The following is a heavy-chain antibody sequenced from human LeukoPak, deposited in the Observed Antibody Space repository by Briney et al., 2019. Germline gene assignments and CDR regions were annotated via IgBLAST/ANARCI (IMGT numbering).Heavy chain of an antibody. V-gene: IGHV3-15*05. Sequence: GRTLRLSRAASGFTFSNAWTSGVRQAPQKGPERVGRIKSRTDCGTTDYAAPVKGRFTISRDDSKHTLYLQMNSLKTEDTAVYYCTTGGSDTSMVGFYFDYWGQGTLDTVSS. D-gene: IGHD5-18*01. J-gene: IGHJ4*02. CDR1: GFTFSNAW. CDR2: IKSRTDCGTT. CDR3: TTGGSDTSMVGFYFDY.